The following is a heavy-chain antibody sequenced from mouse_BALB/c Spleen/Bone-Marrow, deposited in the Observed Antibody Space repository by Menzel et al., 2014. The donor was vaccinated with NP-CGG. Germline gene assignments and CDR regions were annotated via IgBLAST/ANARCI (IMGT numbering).Heavy chain of an antibody. CDR2: IYPGSGST. CDR3: TPRLRY. D-gene: IGHD1-2*01. CDR1: GYTFXSYW. J-gene: IGHJ2*01. Sequence: LQQSGSELVRPGASVKLSCKASGYTFXSYWMHWVKQRPGQGLEGIGNIYPGSGSTNYDEKFKSKATLTVDTSSSTAYMQLSSLTAEDSAVYYCTPRLRYWGQGTTLTVFS. V-gene: IGHV1S22*01.